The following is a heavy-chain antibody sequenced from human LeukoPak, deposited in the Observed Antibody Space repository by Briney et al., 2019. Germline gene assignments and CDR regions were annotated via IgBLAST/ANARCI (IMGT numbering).Heavy chain of an antibody. J-gene: IGHJ4*02. V-gene: IGHV5-51*01. CDR3: ARRDVVATWYY. CDR2: IYPGDSNT. D-gene: IGHD5-12*01. Sequence: GESLKISCKASGYSFTSYWIGWWRQMPGKDLLGLGIIYPGDSNTRYNPSFQGQVTISADKSISTAYLQWSSLKASDTAMYYCARRDVVATWYYWGQGTLVTVSS. CDR1: GYSFTSYW.